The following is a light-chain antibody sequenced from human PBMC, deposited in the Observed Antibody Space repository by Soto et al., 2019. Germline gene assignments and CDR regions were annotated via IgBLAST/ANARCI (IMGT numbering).Light chain of an antibody. CDR2: EVN. CDR3: SSYAGSNAVV. V-gene: IGLV2-8*01. J-gene: IGLJ2*01. Sequence: QSALTQPPSASGSPGQSVTISCTGTSSDIGAYDYVSWHQQHPGKSPRVIIYEVNKRPSGVPDRFAGSKSGNTASLTVSGLQAEDEADFYCSSYAGSNAVVFGGGTKLTVL. CDR1: SSDIGAYDY.